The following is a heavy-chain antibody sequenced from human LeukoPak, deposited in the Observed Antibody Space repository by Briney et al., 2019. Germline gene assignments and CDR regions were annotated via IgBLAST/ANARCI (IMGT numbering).Heavy chain of an antibody. CDR1: GFTVSSNH. J-gene: IGHJ4*02. V-gene: IGHV3-53*01. CDR2: IYSGGST. CDR3: AKDSKIPQQPLDY. D-gene: IGHD6-13*01. Sequence: PGGSLRLSCAASGFTVSSNHMSWGRQAPVKGLEWVSVIYSGGSTYYADSVKGRFTISRDNSKNTLYLQMNSLRAEDTAAYYCAKDSKIPQQPLDYWGQGTLVTVSS.